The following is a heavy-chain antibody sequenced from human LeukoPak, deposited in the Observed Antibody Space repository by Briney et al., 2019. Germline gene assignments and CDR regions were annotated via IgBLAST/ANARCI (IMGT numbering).Heavy chain of an antibody. V-gene: IGHV4-39*01. CDR1: GGSISSSSYY. D-gene: IGHD2-2*01. J-gene: IGHJ4*02. Sequence: SETLSLTCTVSGGSISSSSYYRGWIRQPPGKGLEWIGSIYYSGSTYYNPSLKSRVTISVDTSKNQFSLKLSSVTAADTAVYYCARQEDIVVVPAAMGYYLDYWGQGTLVTVSS. CDR3: ARQEDIVVVPAAMGYYLDY. CDR2: IYYSGST.